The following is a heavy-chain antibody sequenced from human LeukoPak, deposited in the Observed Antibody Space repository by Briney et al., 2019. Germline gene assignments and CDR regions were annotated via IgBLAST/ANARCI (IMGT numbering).Heavy chain of an antibody. CDR1: GGSISSSSYY. V-gene: IGHV4-39*01. Sequence: SETLSLTCTVSGGSISSSSYYWGWIRQPPGKGLEWIGSIYYSGSTYYNPSLKSRVTISVDTSKNQFSLKLSSVTAADTAVYYCAIHPTDYWGQGTLVTVSS. CDR2: IYYSGST. J-gene: IGHJ4*02. CDR3: AIHPTDY.